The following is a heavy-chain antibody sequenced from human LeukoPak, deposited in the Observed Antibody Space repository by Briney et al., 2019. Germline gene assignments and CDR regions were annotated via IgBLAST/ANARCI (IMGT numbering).Heavy chain of an antibody. V-gene: IGHV3-11*05. CDR2: ISGSGGDT. CDR3: ARGEGVMADY. J-gene: IGHJ4*02. Sequence: GGSLRLSCAASGFTFSDYYMSWIRQAPGKGLEYISYISGSGGDTKYADSVRGRFTISRDNAKNSLYLQMNSLRADDTAVYYCARGEGVMADYWGQGTLVTVSS. D-gene: IGHD3-16*01. CDR1: GFTFSDYY.